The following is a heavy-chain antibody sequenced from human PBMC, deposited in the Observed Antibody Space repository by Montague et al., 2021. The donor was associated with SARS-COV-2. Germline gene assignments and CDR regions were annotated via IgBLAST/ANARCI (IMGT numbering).Heavy chain of an antibody. J-gene: IGHJ3*02. CDR2: IYYSGST. D-gene: IGHD3-9*01. CDR1: GGSISSYS. Sequence: SETLSLTCTVSGGSISSYSWSWIRQPPGKGLEWIGYIYYSGSTNYNPSLKSRVAISVDTSKNQFSLKLSSVTAADTAVYYCARTYYDILTGYYNRGAFGIWGQGTMVTVSS. V-gene: IGHV4-59*08. CDR3: ARTYYDILTGYYNRGAFGI.